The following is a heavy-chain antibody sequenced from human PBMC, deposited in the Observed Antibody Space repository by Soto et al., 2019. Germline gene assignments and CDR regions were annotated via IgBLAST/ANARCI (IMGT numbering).Heavy chain of an antibody. CDR1: GFTFDDYA. J-gene: IGHJ3*02. D-gene: IGHD3-16*01. CDR3: AKDIGEEEDYAAFDI. V-gene: IGHV3-9*01. Sequence: GGSLRLSCAASGFTFDDYAMHWVRQAPGKGLEWVSGISWNSGSIDYADSVKGRFTISRDNAKNSLYLQMNSLRAEDTALYYCAKDIGEEEDYAAFDIWGQGTMVTVSS. CDR2: ISWNSGSI.